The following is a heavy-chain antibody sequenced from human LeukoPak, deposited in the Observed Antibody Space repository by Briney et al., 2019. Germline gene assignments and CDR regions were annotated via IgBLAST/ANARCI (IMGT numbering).Heavy chain of an antibody. D-gene: IGHD4-11*01. CDR2: IRYDGSNK. V-gene: IGHV3-30*02. CDR1: GFTFSSYG. J-gene: IGHJ6*03. CDR3: AKDYSNYADYYYYYYMDV. Sequence: PGGSLRLSCAASGFTFSSYGMHWVRQAPGKGLEWVAFIRYDGSNKYYADSVKGRFTISRDNSKNTLYLQMNSLRAEDTAVYYCAKDYSNYADYYYYYYMDVWGKGTTVTVSS.